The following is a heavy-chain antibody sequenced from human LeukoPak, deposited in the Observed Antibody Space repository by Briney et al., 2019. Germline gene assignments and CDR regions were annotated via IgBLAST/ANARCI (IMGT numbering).Heavy chain of an antibody. V-gene: IGHV3-53*01. J-gene: IGHJ3*02. CDR2: IYSGGST. CDR1: GFTVSSNY. Sequence: GGSLRLSCAASGFTVSSNYMSWVRQAPGKGLEWVSVIYSGGSTYYADSVKGRFTISRDNSKNTLYLQMNSLRAEDTAVYYCARVYLAAAADDAFDIWGQGTMVTVSS. CDR3: ARVYLAAAADDAFDI. D-gene: IGHD6-13*01.